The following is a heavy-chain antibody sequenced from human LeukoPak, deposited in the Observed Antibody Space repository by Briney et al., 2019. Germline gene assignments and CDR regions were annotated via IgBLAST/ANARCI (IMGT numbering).Heavy chain of an antibody. J-gene: IGHJ3*02. CDR2: IYYSGST. D-gene: IGHD2-2*01. CDR3: ARDGDIVVVPAALDAFDI. CDR1: GGSISSSSYY. V-gene: IGHV4-39*07. Sequence: SETLSLTCTVSGGSISSSSYYWGWIRQPPGKGLEWIGSIYYSGSTYYNPSLKSRVTISVDTSKNRFSLKLSSVTAADTAVYYCARDGDIVVVPAALDAFDIWGQGTMVTVSS.